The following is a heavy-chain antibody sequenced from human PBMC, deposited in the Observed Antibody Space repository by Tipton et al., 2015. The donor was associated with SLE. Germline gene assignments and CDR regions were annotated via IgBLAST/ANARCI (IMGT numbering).Heavy chain of an antibody. CDR3: AKHDSYGQSGFGY. J-gene: IGHJ4*02. Sequence: SLRLSCAASGFTFSDYYMNWIRQAPGKGLEWVSYISTSGYVTYYADSMKGQFTVSRDNAKNSLYLQMNSLRAEDTAVYYCAKHDSYGQSGFGYWGQGTLVTVSS. CDR2: ISTSGYVT. D-gene: IGHD5-18*01. CDR1: GFTFSDYY. V-gene: IGHV3-11*01.